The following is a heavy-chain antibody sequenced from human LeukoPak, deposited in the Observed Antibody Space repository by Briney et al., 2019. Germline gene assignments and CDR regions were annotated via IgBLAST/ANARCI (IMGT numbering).Heavy chain of an antibody. CDR2: INHSGST. CDR3: ARENYYSGYDSWFDP. V-gene: IGHV4-34*01. D-gene: IGHD5-12*01. CDR1: GGSFSGYY. Sequence: PSETLSLTCAVYGGSFSGYYWSWIRQPPGKGLEWIGEINHSGSTNYNPSLKSRVTISVDTSKNQFSLKLSSVTAADTAVYYCARENYYSGYDSWFDPWGQGTLVTVSS. J-gene: IGHJ5*02.